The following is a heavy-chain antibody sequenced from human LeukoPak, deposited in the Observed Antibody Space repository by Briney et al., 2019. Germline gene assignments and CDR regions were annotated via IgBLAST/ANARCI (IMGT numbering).Heavy chain of an antibody. D-gene: IGHD5-12*01. J-gene: IGHJ5*02. V-gene: IGHV4-39*01. CDR1: GGSISSSSYY. Sequence: SETLSLTCTVSGGSISSSSYYWGWIRQPPGKGLEWIGSIYYSGSTYYNPSLKSRVTISVDTSKSQFSLKLSSVTAADTAVYYCARHLRLRSYNWFDPWGQGTLVTVSS. CDR2: IYYSGST. CDR3: ARHLRLRSYNWFDP.